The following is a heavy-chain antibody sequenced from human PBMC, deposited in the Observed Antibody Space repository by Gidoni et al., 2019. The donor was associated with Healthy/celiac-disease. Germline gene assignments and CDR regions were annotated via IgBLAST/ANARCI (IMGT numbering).Heavy chain of an antibody. Sequence: EVQLVESGGGLVKPGGSLRLSCAAPGFTFSSYSMNWVRQAPGKGLEWVSSISSSSSYIYYADSVKGRFTISRDNAKNSLYLQMNSLRAEDTAVYYCASSGSGWTGFDYWGQGTLVTVSS. V-gene: IGHV3-21*01. CDR3: ASSGSGWTGFDY. CDR1: GFTFSSYS. J-gene: IGHJ4*02. CDR2: ISSSSSYI. D-gene: IGHD6-19*01.